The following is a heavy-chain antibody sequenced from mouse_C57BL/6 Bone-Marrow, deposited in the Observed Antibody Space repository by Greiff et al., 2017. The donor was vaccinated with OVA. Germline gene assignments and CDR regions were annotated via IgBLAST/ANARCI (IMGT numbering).Heavy chain of an antibody. D-gene: IGHD1-1*01. CDR1: GYTFTDYY. CDR2: IYPGSGNT. J-gene: IGHJ3*01. V-gene: IGHV1-76*01. CDR3: ARGVGSFAC. Sequence: QVQLQQSGAELVRPGASVKLSCKASGYTFTDYYINWVKQRPGQGLEWIARIYPGSGNTYYNEKFKGKATLTAAKSSSTAYMQLSSLTSEESAVYFCARGVGSFACWGQGTLVTVSA.